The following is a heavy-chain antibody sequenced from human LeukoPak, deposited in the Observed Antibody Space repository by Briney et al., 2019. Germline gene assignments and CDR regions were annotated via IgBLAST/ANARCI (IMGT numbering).Heavy chain of an antibody. CDR1: GFTFSGYW. V-gene: IGHV3-7*01. D-gene: IGHD1-1*01. CDR2: IKQDGSEK. Sequence: PGGSLRLSCAASGFTFSGYWMTWVRQAPGEGLVWVANIKQDGSEKYYVNSVKGRFTISRDNAKNSLYLQMNSLRAEDTAVYYCARDVHLDYWGQGTLVTVSS. CDR3: ARDVHLDY. J-gene: IGHJ4*02.